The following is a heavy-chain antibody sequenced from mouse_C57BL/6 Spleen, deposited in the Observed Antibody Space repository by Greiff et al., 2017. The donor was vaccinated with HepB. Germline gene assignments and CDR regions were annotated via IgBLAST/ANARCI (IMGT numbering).Heavy chain of an antibody. CDR1: GFTFSSYA. CDR3: ARDYDSTHYYAMDY. CDR2: ISDGGSYT. D-gene: IGHD2-12*01. V-gene: IGHV5-4*01. Sequence: EVMLVESGGGLVKPGGSLKLSCAASGFTFSSYAMSWVRQTPEKRLEWVATISDGGSYTYYPDNVKGRFTISRDNAKNNLYLQMSHLKSEDTAMYYCARDYDSTHYYAMDYWGQGTSVTVSS. J-gene: IGHJ4*01.